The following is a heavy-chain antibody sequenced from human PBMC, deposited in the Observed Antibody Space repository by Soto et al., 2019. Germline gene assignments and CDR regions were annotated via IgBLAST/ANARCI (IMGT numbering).Heavy chain of an antibody. Sequence: SETLSLTCTVSGGSISRDYWSWIRQPPGKGLEWIGYIYYSGSTNYNPSLKSRVTISVDTSKNQFSLKLSSVTAADTAVYYCARGVNDFWSGYYTTRNSPYCY. J-gene: IGHJ4*03. V-gene: IGHV4-59*01. D-gene: IGHD3-3*01. CDR1: GGSISRDY. CDR3: ARGVNDFWSGYYTTRNSPYCY. CDR2: IYYSGST.